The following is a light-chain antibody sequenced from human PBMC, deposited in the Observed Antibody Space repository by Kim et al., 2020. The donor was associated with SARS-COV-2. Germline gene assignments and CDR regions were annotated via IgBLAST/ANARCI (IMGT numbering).Light chain of an antibody. V-gene: IGKV3-20*01. J-gene: IGKJ4*01. Sequence: SPGERPTLSSRASQSVSSSYLAWYQQRPGQAPRLLIYGASSRATGIPDRFSGSGSGTDFTLTISRLEPEDFAVYYCQQYGSSPLTFGGGTKVDIK. CDR2: GAS. CDR3: QQYGSSPLT. CDR1: QSVSSSY.